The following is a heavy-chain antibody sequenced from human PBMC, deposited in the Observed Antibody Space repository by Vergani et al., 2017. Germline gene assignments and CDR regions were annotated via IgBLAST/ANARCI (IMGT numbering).Heavy chain of an antibody. V-gene: IGHV3-30-3*01. Sequence: QVQLVESGGGVVQPGRSLRLSCAASGFTFSSYAMHWVRQAPGKGLEWVAVISYDGSNKYYADSVKGRFTLARDNSKNTLYLQMNSLRAEDTAVYYCARSVLGRAFGELLRPGGSGGSYRGMDVWGQGTTVTVSS. CDR3: ARSVLGRAFGELLRPGGSGGSYRGMDV. CDR1: GFTFSSYA. CDR2: ISYDGSNK. J-gene: IGHJ6*02. D-gene: IGHD3-10*01.